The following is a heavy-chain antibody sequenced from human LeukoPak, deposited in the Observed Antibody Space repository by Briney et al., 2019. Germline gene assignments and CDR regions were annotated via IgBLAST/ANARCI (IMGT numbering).Heavy chain of an antibody. Sequence: GGSLRLSCAASGLTFSDYHMNWVRRAPGKGLEWVAYISSASNYIYYADSVKGRLTVSRDNAKNSLYLQMDSLRAEDTAVYYCTRDVTSYGHFDSWGQGTLVTVAS. D-gene: IGHD3-16*01. CDR3: TRDVTSYGHFDS. V-gene: IGHV3-21*01. CDR2: ISSASNYI. CDR1: GLTFSDYH. J-gene: IGHJ4*02.